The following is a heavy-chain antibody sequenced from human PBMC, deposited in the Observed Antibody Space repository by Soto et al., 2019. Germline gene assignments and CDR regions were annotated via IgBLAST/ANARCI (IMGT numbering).Heavy chain of an antibody. Sequence: QVQLQESGPGLVKPSQTLSLTCTVSGGSISSGGYYWSWIRQHPGKGLEWIGYIYYSGSTYYNPSLKSRVTISVDTSKTQFSLKLSSVTAADTAVYYCARDGPFFYDDYGMDVWGQGTTVTVSS. CDR1: GGSISSGGYY. J-gene: IGHJ6*02. CDR3: ARDGPFFYDDYGMDV. V-gene: IGHV4-31*03. CDR2: IYYSGST.